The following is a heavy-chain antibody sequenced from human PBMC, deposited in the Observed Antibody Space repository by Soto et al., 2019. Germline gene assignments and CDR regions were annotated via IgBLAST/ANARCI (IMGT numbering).Heavy chain of an antibody. CDR3: ARDHRDSPNFDY. J-gene: IGHJ4*02. D-gene: IGHD2-15*01. CDR2: IYYSGST. CDR1: GGSISSGGYY. V-gene: IGHV4-31*03. Sequence: PSETLSLTCTVSGGSISSGGYYWSWIRQHPGKGLEWIGYIYYSGSTYYNPSLKSRVTISVDTSKNQFSLKLSSVTAADTAVYYCARDHRDSPNFDYWGQGTLVTVSS.